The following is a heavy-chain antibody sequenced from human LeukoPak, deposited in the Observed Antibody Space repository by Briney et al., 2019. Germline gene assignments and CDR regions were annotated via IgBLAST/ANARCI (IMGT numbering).Heavy chain of an antibody. V-gene: IGHV4-34*01. D-gene: IGHD2-15*01. Sequence: SSETLSLTCAVYGGSFSGYYWSWIRQPPGKGLEWIGEINHSGSTNYNPSLKSRVTISVDTSKNQFSLKLSSVTAADTAVYYCASWGCGGSCYRRPYYYYYGMDVWGQGTTVTVSS. CDR1: GGSFSGYY. J-gene: IGHJ6*02. CDR2: INHSGST. CDR3: ASWGCGGSCYRRPYYYYYGMDV.